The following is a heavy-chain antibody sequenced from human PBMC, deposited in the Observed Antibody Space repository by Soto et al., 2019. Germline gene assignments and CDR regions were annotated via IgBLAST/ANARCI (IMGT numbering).Heavy chain of an antibody. CDR1: GGSFSGYY. Sequence: ETLSLTCAVYGGSFSGYYWSWIRQPPGKGLEWIGEINHSGSTNYNPSLKSRVTISVDTSKNQFSLKLSSVTAADTAVYYCARGPTQLRFLEWLSQGYGMDVWGQGTTVTVSS. J-gene: IGHJ6*02. D-gene: IGHD3-3*01. V-gene: IGHV4-34*01. CDR3: ARGPTQLRFLEWLSQGYGMDV. CDR2: INHSGST.